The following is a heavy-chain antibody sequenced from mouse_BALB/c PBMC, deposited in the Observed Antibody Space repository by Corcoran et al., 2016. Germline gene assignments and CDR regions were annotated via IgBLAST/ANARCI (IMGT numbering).Heavy chain of an antibody. CDR1: GYTFSSYW. J-gene: IGHJ4*01. D-gene: IGHD1-1*01. Sequence: QVQLQQSAAELMKPGASVKISCKATGYTFSSYWIEGVKQRPGHGLGWIGEILPGSGSTNYNEKFKDKATFTADTSSNTAYMQLSSLTSDDSAVYCGARGLLRYAMDYWGQGTSVTVS. V-gene: IGHV1-9*01. CDR2: ILPGSGST. CDR3: ARGLLRYAMDY.